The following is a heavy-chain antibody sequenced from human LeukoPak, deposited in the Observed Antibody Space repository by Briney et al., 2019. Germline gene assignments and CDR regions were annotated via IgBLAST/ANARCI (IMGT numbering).Heavy chain of an antibody. Sequence: ASVKVSCKASGGTFSSYAISWVRQATGQGLEWMGWMNPNSGNTGYAQKFQGRVTITRNTSISTAYMELSSLRSEDTAVYYCAREGNSRIAAAGNDYYYMDVWGKGTTVTVSS. CDR3: AREGNSRIAAAGNDYYYMDV. CDR1: GGTFSSYA. J-gene: IGHJ6*03. CDR2: MNPNSGNT. V-gene: IGHV1-8*03. D-gene: IGHD6-13*01.